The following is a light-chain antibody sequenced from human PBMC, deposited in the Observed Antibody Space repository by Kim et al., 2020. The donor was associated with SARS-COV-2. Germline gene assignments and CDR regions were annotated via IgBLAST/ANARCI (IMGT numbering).Light chain of an antibody. J-gene: IGKJ1*01. CDR2: DAS. CDR1: QSISSW. V-gene: IGKV1-5*01. CDR3: QQYSNSSPWT. Sequence: SVGDRVTIPCRASQSISSWLAWYQQKPGKAPNLLIYDASSLESGVPSRFSGSGSGTEFTLTISSLQPDDFATYYCQQYSNSSPWTFGLGTKVDIK.